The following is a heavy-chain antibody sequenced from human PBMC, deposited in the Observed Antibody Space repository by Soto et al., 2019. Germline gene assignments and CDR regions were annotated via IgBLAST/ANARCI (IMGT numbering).Heavy chain of an antibody. V-gene: IGHV1-69*13. CDR1: GGTFNSYD. Sequence: ASVKVSCKASGGTFNSYDINWVRQAPGQGLEWMGGIIPIVETPKYAQKFQGRVTITADESTNTVYMELSSLRSEDTAMYYCARLSRPNYYDTSGFFKDNWFDPWGQGTLVTVSS. J-gene: IGHJ5*02. CDR3: ARLSRPNYYDTSGFFKDNWFDP. CDR2: IIPIVETP. D-gene: IGHD3-22*01.